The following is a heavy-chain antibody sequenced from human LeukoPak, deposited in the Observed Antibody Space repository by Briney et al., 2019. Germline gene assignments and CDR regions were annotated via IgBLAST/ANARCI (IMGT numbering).Heavy chain of an antibody. CDR3: ARGPAGIAVAGLYRH. J-gene: IGHJ1*01. CDR2: ISAYNGNT. Sequence: ASVKVSCKASGYTFTGYYMHWVRQAPGQGLEWMGWISAYNGNTNYAQKLQGRVTMTTDTSTSTAYMELWSLRSDDTAVYYCARGPAGIAVAGLYRHWGQGTLVTVSS. D-gene: IGHD6-19*01. V-gene: IGHV1-18*04. CDR1: GYTFTGYY.